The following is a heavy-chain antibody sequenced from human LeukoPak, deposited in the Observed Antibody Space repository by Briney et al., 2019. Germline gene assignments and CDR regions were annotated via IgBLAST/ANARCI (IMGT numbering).Heavy chain of an antibody. V-gene: IGHV4-59*13. Sequence: SETPSLTCTVSGGSISSFYWSWIRQPPGKGLEWIGYMYYGGSPNYNPSPKSRVITSLDTSKKQFSLKLNSVTTADTAVYYCVTGRYSYGWYDHWGQGILVIVSS. J-gene: IGHJ5*02. CDR1: GGSISSFY. D-gene: IGHD1-26*01. CDR3: VTGRYSYGWYDH. CDR2: MYYGGSP.